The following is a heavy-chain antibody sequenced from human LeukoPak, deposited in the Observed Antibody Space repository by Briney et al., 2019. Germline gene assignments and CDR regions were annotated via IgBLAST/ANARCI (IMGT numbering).Heavy chain of an antibody. Sequence: QSGTSLILSCEASGFTFGNYAIHWVRQVPGEGLEWVAIITHNGGTQYYADSVKGRLTISRDNSQSTVFLQMNSLRPEDTAVYYCARDAQSGAFSDFDYWGQGTLVTVSS. D-gene: IGHD1-26*01. J-gene: IGHJ4*02. V-gene: IGHV3-30-3*01. CDR2: ITHNGGTQ. CDR1: GFTFGNYA. CDR3: ARDAQSGAFSDFDY.